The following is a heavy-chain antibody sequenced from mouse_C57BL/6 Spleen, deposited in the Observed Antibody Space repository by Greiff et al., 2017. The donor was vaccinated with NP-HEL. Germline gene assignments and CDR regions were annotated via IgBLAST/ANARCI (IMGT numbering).Heavy chain of an antibody. CDR1: GYSFTDYN. D-gene: IGHD2-1*01. CDR2: INPNYGTT. V-gene: IGHV1-39*01. CDR3: ARAGTYGNLSWFAY. Sequence: LVESGPELVKPGASVKISCKASGYSFTDYNMNWVKQSNGKSLEWIGVINPNYGTTSYNQKFKGKATLTVDQSSSTAYMQLNSLTSEDSAVYYCARAGTYGNLSWFAYWGQGTLVTVSA. J-gene: IGHJ3*01.